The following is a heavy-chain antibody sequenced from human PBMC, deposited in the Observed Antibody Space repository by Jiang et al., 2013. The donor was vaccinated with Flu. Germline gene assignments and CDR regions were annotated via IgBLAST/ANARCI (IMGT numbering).Heavy chain of an antibody. J-gene: IGHJ4*02. D-gene: IGHD2-15*01. Sequence: GSGLVKPSETLSLTCTVSGGSISSYYWSWIRQPPGKGLEWIGYIYYSGSTYYNPSLKSRVTISVDTSKNQFSLKLSSVTAADTAVYYCASESGRGYFDYWGQGTLVTVSS. CDR3: ASESGRGYFDY. V-gene: IGHV4-59*06. CDR2: IYYSGST. CDR1: GGSISSYY.